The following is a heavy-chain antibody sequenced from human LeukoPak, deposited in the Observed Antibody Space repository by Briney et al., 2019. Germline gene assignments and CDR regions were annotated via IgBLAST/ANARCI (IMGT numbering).Heavy chain of an antibody. Sequence: SETLSLTCTVPGGSISSGGYYWSWIRQHPGKGLEWIGYIYYSGSTYYNPSLKSRVTISVDTSKNQFSLKLSSVTAADTAVYYCAREIGYSYGMDVWGQGTTVTVSS. CDR1: GGSISSGGYY. CDR2: IYYSGST. D-gene: IGHD5-18*01. J-gene: IGHJ6*02. CDR3: AREIGYSYGMDV. V-gene: IGHV4-31*03.